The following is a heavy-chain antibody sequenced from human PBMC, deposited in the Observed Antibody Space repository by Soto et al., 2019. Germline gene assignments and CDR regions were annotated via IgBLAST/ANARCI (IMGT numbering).Heavy chain of an antibody. D-gene: IGHD3-10*01. CDR2: IIPILGIA. Sequence: SVKVSCKASGGTFSIYTISWVRQAPGQGLEWMGRIIPILGIANYAQKFQGRVTITADKSTSTAYMELSSLRSEDTAVYYCARHPVLRGDYYYMDVWGKGTTVTVSS. CDR3: ARHPVLRGDYYYMDV. CDR1: GGTFSIYT. V-gene: IGHV1-69*02. J-gene: IGHJ6*03.